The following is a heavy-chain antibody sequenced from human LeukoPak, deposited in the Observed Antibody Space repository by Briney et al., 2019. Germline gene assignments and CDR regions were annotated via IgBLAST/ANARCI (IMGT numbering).Heavy chain of an antibody. CDR1: GGSISSYY. J-gene: IGHJ6*03. V-gene: IGHV4-4*07. Sequence: SETLSLTCTVSGGSISSYYWSWIRQPAGKGLEWIGRIYTSGSTNYNPSLKSRVTMSVDTSKNQFSLKLSSVTAADTAVYYCARDRGATIPIYYYMDVWGKGTTVTISS. CDR2: IYTSGST. CDR3: ARDRGATIPIYYYMDV. D-gene: IGHD5-12*01.